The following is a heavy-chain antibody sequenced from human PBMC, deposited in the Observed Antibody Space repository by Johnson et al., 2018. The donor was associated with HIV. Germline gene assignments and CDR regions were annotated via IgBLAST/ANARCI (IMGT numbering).Heavy chain of an antibody. CDR1: GFSFDDYA. Sequence: VQLVESGGGLVQPGRSLRLSCAASGFSFDDYAMHWVRQAPGKGLEWVSVIYSGGNTNYVDSVKGRFTISRDNAKNTLYLQMNSLRAEDTAVYYCARDRRLADAFDIWGQGTTVTVSS. CDR2: IYSGGNT. J-gene: IGHJ3*02. V-gene: IGHV3-9*01. CDR3: ARDRRLADAFDI. D-gene: IGHD5-12*01.